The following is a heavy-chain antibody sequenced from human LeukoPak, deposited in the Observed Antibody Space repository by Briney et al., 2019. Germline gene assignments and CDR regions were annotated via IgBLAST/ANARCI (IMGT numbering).Heavy chain of an antibody. CDR2: ISSSSSYI. V-gene: IGHV3-21*01. D-gene: IGHD2-15*01. CDR1: GFTFDDYA. J-gene: IGHJ4*02. Sequence: GGSLRLSCAASGFTFDDYAMHWVRQAPGKGLEWVSSISSSSSYIYYADSVKGRFTISRDNAKNSLYLQMNSLRAEDTAVYYCARHSGHDFDYWGQGTLVTVSS. CDR3: ARHSGHDFDY.